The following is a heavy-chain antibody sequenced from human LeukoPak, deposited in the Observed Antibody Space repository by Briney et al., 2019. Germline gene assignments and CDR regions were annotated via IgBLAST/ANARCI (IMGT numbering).Heavy chain of an antibody. CDR1: GGSISSSSYY. CDR3: AAYYDFWSGYLNWFDP. D-gene: IGHD3-3*01. V-gene: IGHV4-39*07. J-gene: IGHJ5*02. Sequence: SETLSLTCTVSGGSISSSSYYWGWIRQPPGKGLEWIGSIYYSGSTYYNPSLKSRVTISVDTPKNQFSLKLSSVTAADTAVYYCAAYYDFWSGYLNWFDPWGQGTLVTVSS. CDR2: IYYSGST.